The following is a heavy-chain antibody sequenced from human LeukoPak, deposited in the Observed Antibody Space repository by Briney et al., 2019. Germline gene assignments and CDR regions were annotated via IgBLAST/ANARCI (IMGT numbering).Heavy chain of an antibody. CDR2: IYYSGTT. D-gene: IGHD4-11*01. CDR1: GGSISSSSYY. J-gene: IGHJ6*03. V-gene: IGHV4-39*07. CDR3: ARSYSSSRCINDMDV. Sequence: SETLSLTCTVSGGSISSSSYYWGWIRQPPGKGLEGIGSIYYSGTTSYKSSLKSQMTQSVDTSKKKFYLRLRSVTAAGTAVYYCARSYSSSRCINDMDVWGKGTTVTVSS.